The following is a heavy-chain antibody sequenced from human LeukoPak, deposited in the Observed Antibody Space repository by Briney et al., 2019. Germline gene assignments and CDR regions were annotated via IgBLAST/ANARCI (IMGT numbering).Heavy chain of an antibody. CDR2: IYYSGST. D-gene: IGHD3-16*02. CDR1: GGSINSYY. V-gene: IGHV4-59*01. J-gene: IGHJ5*02. Sequence: PSETLSLTCTVSGGSINSYYWSWIRQPPGKGLEWIGYIYYSGSTNYNPSLKSRVTISVDTSKNQFSLKLSSVTAADTAVYYCARALGELSTNWFDPWGQGTLVTVSS. CDR3: ARALGELSTNWFDP.